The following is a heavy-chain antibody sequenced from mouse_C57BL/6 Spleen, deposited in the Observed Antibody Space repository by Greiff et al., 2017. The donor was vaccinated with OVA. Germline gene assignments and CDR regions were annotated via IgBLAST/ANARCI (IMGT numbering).Heavy chain of an antibody. CDR2: IDPSDSYT. V-gene: IGHV1-59*01. CDR1: GYTFTSYW. CDR3: ARGGNYVAMDY. Sequence: VQLQQSGAELVRPGTSVKLSCKASGYTFTSYWMHWVKQRPGQGLEWIGVIDPSDSYTNYNQKFKGKATLTVDTSSSTAYMQLSSLTSEDSAVYYCARGGNYVAMDYWGQGTSVTVSS. J-gene: IGHJ4*01. D-gene: IGHD2-1*01.